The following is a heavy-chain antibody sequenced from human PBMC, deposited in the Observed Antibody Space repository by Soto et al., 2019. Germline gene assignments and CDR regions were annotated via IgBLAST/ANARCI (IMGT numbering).Heavy chain of an antibody. CDR1: DGSIGGFY. CDR2: INHSGST. V-gene: IGHV4-34*01. Sequence: SELLSLPCGVFDGSIGGFYWSRIRQPPGKGREWIGEINHSGSTNYNPSLKNRVTRSVDTSKNQFSLKLSSVTAAYTAVYYCARTKRFSGWPLDYWGQRTLVTVSS. D-gene: IGHD6-19*01. CDR3: ARTKRFSGWPLDY. J-gene: IGHJ4*02.